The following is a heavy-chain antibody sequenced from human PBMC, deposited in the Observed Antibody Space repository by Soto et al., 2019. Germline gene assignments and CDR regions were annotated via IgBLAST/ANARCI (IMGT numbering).Heavy chain of an antibody. CDR2: ILYDGSNK. D-gene: IGHD2-2*01. CDR1: GFTFSNYG. V-gene: IGHV3-30*18. Sequence: VGSLRLSCAASGFTFSNYGMHWVRQTPGKGLEWVALILYDGSNKYYADSVKGRFTISRDNSKNTLYLQVSSLRAEDTAVYYCAKSRDAYNFYFYYGMDVWGQGTTVTVSS. CDR3: AKSRDAYNFYFYYGMDV. J-gene: IGHJ6*02.